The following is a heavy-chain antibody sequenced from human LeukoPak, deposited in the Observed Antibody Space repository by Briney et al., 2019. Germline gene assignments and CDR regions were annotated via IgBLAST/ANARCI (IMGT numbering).Heavy chain of an antibody. CDR2: ISSSSSYI. Sequence: GGSLRLSCAASGFTFSSYSVNWVRQAPGKGLEWVSSISSSSSYIYYADSVKGRFTISRDNAKNSLYLQMNSLRAEDTAVYYCARGDPAYCGGDCYAFDIWGQGTMVTVSS. V-gene: IGHV3-21*01. D-gene: IGHD2-21*02. J-gene: IGHJ3*02. CDR3: ARGDPAYCGGDCYAFDI. CDR1: GFTFSSYS.